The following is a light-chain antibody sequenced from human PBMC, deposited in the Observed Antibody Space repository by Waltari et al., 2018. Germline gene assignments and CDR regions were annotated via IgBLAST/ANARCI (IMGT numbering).Light chain of an antibody. CDR2: KAS. CDR1: QSISSW. J-gene: IGKJ1*01. V-gene: IGKV1-5*03. Sequence: DIQMTQSPSTLSASVGDGVTITGRASQSISSWLAWYQQKPGKAPKLLIYKASSLESGVPSRFSGSGSGTEFTLTISSLQPDDFATYSCQQYNSYFTWTFGQGTKVEIK. CDR3: QQYNSYFTWT.